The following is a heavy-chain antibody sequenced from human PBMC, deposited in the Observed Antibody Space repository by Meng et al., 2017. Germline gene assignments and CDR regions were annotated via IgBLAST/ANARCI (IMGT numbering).Heavy chain of an antibody. D-gene: IGHD5-24*01. J-gene: IGHJ4*02. CDR2: IITIFGTA. Sequence: QVGLWEAGAEVKKAGSSVKVYCTASGGTFSRVHMSWVRQAHGQGLEWMGGIITIFGTANYAQKFKGRVTITADDSTSTAYMELSSLRSEDTAVYYCASAGLKMATALDYWGQGTLVTVS. CDR1: GGTFSRVH. V-gene: IGHV1-69*01. CDR3: ASAGLKMATALDY.